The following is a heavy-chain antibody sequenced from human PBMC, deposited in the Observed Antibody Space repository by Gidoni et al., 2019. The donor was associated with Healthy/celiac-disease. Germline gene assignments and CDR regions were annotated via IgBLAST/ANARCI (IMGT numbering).Heavy chain of an antibody. CDR1: GGSTSSGDYY. V-gene: IGHV4-30-4*01. Sequence: QVQLQESGPGLVTPSQTLSPTCTVSGGSTSSGDYYWSWIRQPPAKGLEWIGYIYYSGSTYYNPSLKSRVTISVDTSKNQFSLKLSSVTAADTAVYYCARGGGGYCSGGSCYPNWFDPWGQGTLVTVSS. CDR2: IYYSGST. D-gene: IGHD2-15*01. CDR3: ARGGGGYCSGGSCYPNWFDP. J-gene: IGHJ5*02.